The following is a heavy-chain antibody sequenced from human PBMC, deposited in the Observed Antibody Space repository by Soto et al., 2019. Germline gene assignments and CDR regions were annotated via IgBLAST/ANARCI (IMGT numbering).Heavy chain of an antibody. CDR2: ISYDGSNK. V-gene: IGHV3-30-3*01. J-gene: IGHJ4*02. Sequence: QVQLVESGGGVVQPGRSLRLSCAASGFTFSSYAMHWVRQAPGKGLEWVAVISYDGSNKYYADSVKGRFTISRDNSKNTLYLQMNSLRAEDTAVYYCARDGADFLSAEVDYWGQGTLVTVSS. D-gene: IGHD3-3*01. CDR1: GFTFSSYA. CDR3: ARDGADFLSAEVDY.